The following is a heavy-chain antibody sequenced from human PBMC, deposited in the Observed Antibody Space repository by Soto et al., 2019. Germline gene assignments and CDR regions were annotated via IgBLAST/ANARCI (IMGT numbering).Heavy chain of an antibody. CDR3: APCYGYSSDFDY. V-gene: IGHV2-5*02. CDR1: GFSLSTSGVG. Sequence: QITLKESGPTLVKPTQTLTLTCTFSGFSLSTSGVGVGWIRQPPGKALEWLALIYWDDDKRYSSSLKSSLTNPQHTSQNQVVLTMTNMDPVDTATYYCAPCYGYSSDFDYWGQGTLVTVSS. D-gene: IGHD4-17*01. CDR2: IYWDDDK. J-gene: IGHJ4*02.